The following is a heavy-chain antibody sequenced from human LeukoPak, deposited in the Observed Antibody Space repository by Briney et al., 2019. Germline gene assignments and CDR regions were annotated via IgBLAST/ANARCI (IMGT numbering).Heavy chain of an antibody. V-gene: IGHV1-2*02. D-gene: IGHD3-3*01. Sequence: GASVKVSCKASGYTFTGYYMHWVRQAPGQGLEWMGWINPNSGGTNYAQKFQGRVTMTRDTSISTAYMELGRLRSDDTAVYYCARTRWSGYWFDPWGQGTLVTVSS. CDR3: ARTRWSGYWFDP. CDR1: GYTFTGYY. J-gene: IGHJ5*02. CDR2: INPNSGGT.